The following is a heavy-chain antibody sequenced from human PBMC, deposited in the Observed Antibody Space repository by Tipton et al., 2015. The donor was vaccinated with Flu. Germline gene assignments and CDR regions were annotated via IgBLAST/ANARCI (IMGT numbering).Heavy chain of an antibody. CDR1: GGSISSSSYY. CDR3: ARGSLRRRVFDY. V-gene: IGHV4-61*05. J-gene: IGHJ4*02. D-gene: IGHD5/OR15-5a*01. CDR2: IYYSGST. Sequence: TLSLTCTVSGGSISSSSYYWGWIRQPPGKGLEWIGYIYYSGSTNYNPSLKSRVTISVDTSKNQFSLKLSSVTAADTAVYYCARGSLRRRVFDYWGQGTLVTVSS.